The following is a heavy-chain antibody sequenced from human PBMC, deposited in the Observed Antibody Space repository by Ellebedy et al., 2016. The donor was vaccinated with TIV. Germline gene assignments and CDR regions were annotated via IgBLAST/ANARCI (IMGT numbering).Heavy chain of an antibody. V-gene: IGHV4-34*01. CDR2: ITHSGGT. Sequence: SETLSLXCDVSGGSFNDYYWTWVRQPPGKGLEWIGEITHSGGTNYHWSLKSRVTMSVDTSKKQVFLKVNSVTDADTAVYFCAGKVYYYYGMDVWGQGTTVTVSS. CDR1: GGSFNDYY. CDR3: AGKVYYYYGMDV. J-gene: IGHJ6*02.